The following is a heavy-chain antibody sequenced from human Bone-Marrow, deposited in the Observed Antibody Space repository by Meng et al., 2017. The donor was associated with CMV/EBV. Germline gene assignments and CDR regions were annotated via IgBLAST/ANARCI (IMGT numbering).Heavy chain of an antibody. CDR2: INPHSGGT. CDR1: GYTFTGYY. V-gene: IGHV1-2*02. J-gene: IGHJ5*02. Sequence: ASVKVSCKASGYTFTGYYMQWVRQAPGQGLEWVGWINPHSGGTNYAQKFQGRVTLTRDTSISTAYMDLSRLTSDDTAVHYCATAPVLMVYRAFDPWGQGTLVTVSS. D-gene: IGHD2-8*01. CDR3: ATAPVLMVYRAFDP.